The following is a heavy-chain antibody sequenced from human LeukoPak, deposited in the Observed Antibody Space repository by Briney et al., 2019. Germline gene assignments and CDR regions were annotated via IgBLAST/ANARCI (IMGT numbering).Heavy chain of an antibody. CDR3: ARRYCSSTSCTLDY. CDR1: GFTFTTYE. Sequence: QTGGSLRLSCAASGFTFTTYEMNWVRQAPGKGLEWVSYISSSGSTKNYADSVKGRFTISRDNAENSLSLQMNSLRAEDTAVYYCARRYCSSTSCTLDYWGQGALVTVSS. CDR2: ISSSGSTK. D-gene: IGHD2-2*01. J-gene: IGHJ4*02. V-gene: IGHV3-48*03.